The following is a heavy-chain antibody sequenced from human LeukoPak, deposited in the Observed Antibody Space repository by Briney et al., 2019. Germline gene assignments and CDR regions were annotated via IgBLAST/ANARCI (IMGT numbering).Heavy chain of an antibody. D-gene: IGHD5-24*01. V-gene: IGHV3-48*03. Sequence: GGSLRLSCAASGFTFSSYEMNWVRLAPGKGLEWVSYISESGSAIYYADSVKGRFTIPRDNAKNSLYLQMNSLRAEDTAVYYCAREGDGYNSPIDYWGQGTLVTVSS. CDR2: ISESGSAI. CDR3: AREGDGYNSPIDY. CDR1: GFTFSSYE. J-gene: IGHJ4*02.